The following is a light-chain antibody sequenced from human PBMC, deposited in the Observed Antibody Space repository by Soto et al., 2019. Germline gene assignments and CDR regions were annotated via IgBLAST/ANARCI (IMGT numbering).Light chain of an antibody. Sequence: QSALPQPRTVSGSPGQSVTISCTGTSSDVGGYNYVSWYQQHPGKAPKLMISDVNKRPSGVPDRFSGSKSGNTASLTISGLQAEDEADYYCCSYAGSSLYVFGIGTKVTVL. J-gene: IGLJ1*01. V-gene: IGLV2-11*01. CDR1: SSDVGGYNY. CDR3: CSYAGSSLYV. CDR2: DVN.